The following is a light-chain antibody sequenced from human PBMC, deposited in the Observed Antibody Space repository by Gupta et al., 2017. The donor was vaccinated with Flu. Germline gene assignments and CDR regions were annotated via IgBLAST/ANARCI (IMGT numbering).Light chain of an antibody. CDR3: ATWDDSLNGVV. CDR2: SNN. J-gene: IGLJ2*01. CDR1: RSNIGSNT. Sequence: QSGLIQPPSASGTPGQRVTISCSGSRSNIGSNTLNWYQHLPGTAPKLLIYSNNQRPSGVPDRFSGSKSGTSASLAISGLQSEDEADYYCATWDDSLNGVVFGRGTKLTVL. V-gene: IGLV1-44*01.